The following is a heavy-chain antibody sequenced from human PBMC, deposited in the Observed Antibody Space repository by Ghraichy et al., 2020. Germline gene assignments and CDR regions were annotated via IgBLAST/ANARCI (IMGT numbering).Heavy chain of an antibody. CDR2: IDWDDDK. Sequence: SGPTLVKPTQTLTLTCTFSGFSLSSTGTRVSWIRQPPGKALEWLGHIDWDDDKLYSTSLKTRLTISKDTSKKQVVLTMTNMDAVDTATYYCARINGGRDYCDYWGQGTLVTVSS. D-gene: IGHD2-8*01. CDR1: GFSLSSTGTR. CDR3: ARINGGRDYCDY. V-gene: IGHV2-70*04. J-gene: IGHJ4*02.